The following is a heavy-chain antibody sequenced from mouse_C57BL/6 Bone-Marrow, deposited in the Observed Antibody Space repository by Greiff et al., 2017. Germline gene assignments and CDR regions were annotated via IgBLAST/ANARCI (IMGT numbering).Heavy chain of an antibody. CDR2: IFPGSGST. Sequence: QVQLQQSGPELVRPGASVKISCKAPGYTFTSHWMQWVRQRPGQGLEWIGEIFPGSGSTYYNEKFKGKATLTVDKSSSTAYMQLSSLTSEDSAVCFCSRPPFYDGYYVPFAYWGQGTLVTVSA. CDR1: GYTFTSHW. CDR3: SRPPFYDGYYVPFAY. D-gene: IGHD2-3*01. V-gene: IGHV1-56*01. J-gene: IGHJ3*01.